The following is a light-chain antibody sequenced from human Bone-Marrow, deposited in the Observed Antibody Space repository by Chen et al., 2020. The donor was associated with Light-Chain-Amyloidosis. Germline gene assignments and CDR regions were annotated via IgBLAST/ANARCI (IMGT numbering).Light chain of an antibody. V-gene: IGLV1-36*01. J-gene: IGLJ3*02. CDR3: AAWDDSLNVWV. CDR2: YDD. CDR1: RTNIGNNA. Sequence: SVLTQPPSVSAAPGQTVSISCSGSRTNIGNNAVNWYQRRPGKATYLLIYYDDLVRSGVPDRFSGSKSGASASLAISGLQSEDEADYFCAAWDDSLNVWVFGGGTKLTVL.